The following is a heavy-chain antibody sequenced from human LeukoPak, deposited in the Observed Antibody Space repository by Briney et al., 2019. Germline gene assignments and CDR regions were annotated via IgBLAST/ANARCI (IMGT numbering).Heavy chain of an antibody. D-gene: IGHD3-22*01. Sequence: GGSLRLSCAASGFTFSSYDMHWVRQATGKVLEWVSAIGTAGDTYYPGSVKGRFTISRENAKNSLYLQMNSLRAGDTAVYYCARAVYYDSSGYYDYWGQGTLVTVSS. CDR3: ARAVYYDSSGYYDY. CDR1: GFTFSSYD. J-gene: IGHJ4*02. CDR2: IGTAGDT. V-gene: IGHV3-13*01.